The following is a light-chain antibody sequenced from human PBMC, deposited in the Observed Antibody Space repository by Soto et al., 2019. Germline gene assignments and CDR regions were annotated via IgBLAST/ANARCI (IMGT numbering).Light chain of an antibody. Sequence: SVLTQPASVSGSPGQSITISCTGTSSDVGGYNYVSWYQQHPGKAPKLMIYEVSNRPSGVSNRFSGSKSGNTASLTISGLQAEDEADYYCSSYTSSSADNYAFGTGTKVTVL. CDR3: SSYTSSSADNYA. J-gene: IGLJ1*01. V-gene: IGLV2-14*01. CDR2: EVS. CDR1: SSDVGGYNY.